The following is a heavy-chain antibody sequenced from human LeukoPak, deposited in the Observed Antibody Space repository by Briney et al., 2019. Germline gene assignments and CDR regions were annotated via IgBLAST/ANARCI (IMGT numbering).Heavy chain of an antibody. D-gene: IGHD6-6*01. CDR3: AKAGSRSSTSPGAY. CDR2: ISGSGSKT. Sequence: GGSLRLSCTASGFTFSSYALNWVRQVPGKGLEWVSTISGSGSKTYYTDSVKDRFTISRDNSKNMLFMQMNSLRAEDTAIYYCAKAGSRSSTSPGAYWGQGTQVSVSS. CDR1: GFTFSSYA. J-gene: IGHJ4*02. V-gene: IGHV3-23*01.